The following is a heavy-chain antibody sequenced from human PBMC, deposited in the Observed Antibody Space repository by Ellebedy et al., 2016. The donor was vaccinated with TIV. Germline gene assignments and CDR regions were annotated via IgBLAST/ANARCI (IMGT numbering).Heavy chain of an antibody. D-gene: IGHD6-19*01. CDR2: IHFSGSA. Sequence: SETLSLTCSVSAGSIRGYYWSWVRQPPGKGLEWIGHIHFSGSAGYNPSLESRVTMSVDMSKNHFSLKLTSVTAADTAVYYCASDRSGWFPHAFDIWGQGAMVTVSS. V-gene: IGHV4-59*01. CDR1: AGSIRGYY. CDR3: ASDRSGWFPHAFDI. J-gene: IGHJ3*02.